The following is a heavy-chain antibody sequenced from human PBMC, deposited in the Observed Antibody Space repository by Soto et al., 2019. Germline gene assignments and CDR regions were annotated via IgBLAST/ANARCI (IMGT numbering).Heavy chain of an antibody. CDR3: ASRGYSYGYGLIDY. J-gene: IGHJ4*02. V-gene: IGHV4-61*01. D-gene: IGHD5-18*01. CDR2: IYYSGST. Sequence: SETLSVTCTVSGGSVSSGSYYWSWIRQPPGKGLEWIGYIYYSGSTNYNPSLKSRVTISVDTSKNQFSLKLSSVTAADTAVYYCASRGYSYGYGLIDYWGQGTLVTVSS. CDR1: GGSVSSGSYY.